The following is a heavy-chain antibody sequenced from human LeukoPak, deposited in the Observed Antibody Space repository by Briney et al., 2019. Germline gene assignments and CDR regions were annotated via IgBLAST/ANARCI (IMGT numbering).Heavy chain of an antibody. J-gene: IGHJ3*02. CDR2: IYHSGST. CDR3: ARGGGLGYCSGGSCYPPGSAFDI. V-gene: IGHV4-30-2*01. CDR1: GGSISSGGYS. Sequence: SATLSLPCAVSGGSISSGGYSWSWIRPPPGKGLEWIGYIYHSGSTYYNPSLKSRVTISVDRSKNQFSLKLSSVTAADTAVYYCARGGGLGYCSGGSCYPPGSAFDIWGQGTMVTVSS. D-gene: IGHD2-15*01.